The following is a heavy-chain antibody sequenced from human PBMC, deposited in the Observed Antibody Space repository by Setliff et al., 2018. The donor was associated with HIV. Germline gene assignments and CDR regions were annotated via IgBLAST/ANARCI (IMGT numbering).Heavy chain of an antibody. CDR2: INTNTGSP. V-gene: IGHV7-4-1*02. CDR1: GYSFMNYA. J-gene: IGHJ5*02. D-gene: IGHD4-17*01. Sequence: ASVKVSCKASGYSFMNYAMNWVRQAPGQGLEWMGWINTNTGSPTYAQAFTGRFVFSVDTSVTTAYLQISGLKADDTAVYYCARALYGEYGGDLNWLDPWGQGTLVTVSS. CDR3: ARALYGEYGGDLNWLDP.